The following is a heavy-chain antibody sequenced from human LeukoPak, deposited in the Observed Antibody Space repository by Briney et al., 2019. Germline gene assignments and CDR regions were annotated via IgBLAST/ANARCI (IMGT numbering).Heavy chain of an antibody. D-gene: IGHD3-10*02. V-gene: IGHV3-48*03. CDR2: ISSSGSTI. CDR1: GFTFSSYE. CDR3: AELGITMIGRV. J-gene: IGHJ6*04. Sequence: PGGCLRLSCAASGFTFSSYEMNWVRPAPGKGLEWVSYISSSGSTIYYADSVKGRFTISRDNAQNSLYMQMNSLRAEDTAVYYCAELGITMIGRVWGKGTTVTISS.